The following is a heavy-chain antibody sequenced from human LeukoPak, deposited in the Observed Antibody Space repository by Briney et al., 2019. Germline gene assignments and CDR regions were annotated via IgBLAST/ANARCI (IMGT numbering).Heavy chain of an antibody. J-gene: IGHJ4*02. V-gene: IGHV3-30*02. CDR2: IRYDGSNK. D-gene: IGHD3-10*01. CDR1: GFIFSNYG. Sequence: GGSLRLSCAASGFIFSNYGMHLVRQAPGKGLEWVAFIRYDGSNKYYADSVKGRFTISRDNSKNTLYLQMNSLRAEDTAVYYCAKEMGHSPHSSGTYWSDGGVGLDYWGQGTLVTVSS. CDR3: AKEMGHSPHSSGTYWSDGGVGLDY.